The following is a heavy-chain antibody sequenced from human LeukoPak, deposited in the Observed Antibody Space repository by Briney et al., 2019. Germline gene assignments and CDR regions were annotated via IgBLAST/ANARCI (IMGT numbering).Heavy chain of an antibody. CDR2: IKQDGSEK. CDR1: TFTFSNYW. D-gene: IGHD1-14*01. V-gene: IGHV3-7*03. CDR3: ARDVLAAGATGTFDI. J-gene: IGHJ3*02. Sequence: GGSLRLSCAASTFTFSNYWMSWVRQAPGKGLEWVANIKQDGSEKYYVDSVKGRFTISRDNAKTSLYLQMNSLRAEDTAVYYCARDVLAAGATGTFDIWGQGAMVTVSS.